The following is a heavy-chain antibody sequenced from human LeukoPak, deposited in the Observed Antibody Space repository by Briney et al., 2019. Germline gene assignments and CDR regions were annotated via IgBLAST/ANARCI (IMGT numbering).Heavy chain of an antibody. CDR2: ISSSSSYI. V-gene: IGHV3-21*01. Sequence: GGSLRLSCAASGFTFSSYSMNWVRQAPGKGLEWVSSISSSSSYIYYADSVKGRFTISRDNAKNSLYLQVNSLRAEDTAVYYCARALGWGNYDAFDIWGQGTMVTVSS. D-gene: IGHD1-7*01. J-gene: IGHJ3*02. CDR1: GFTFSSYS. CDR3: ARALGWGNYDAFDI.